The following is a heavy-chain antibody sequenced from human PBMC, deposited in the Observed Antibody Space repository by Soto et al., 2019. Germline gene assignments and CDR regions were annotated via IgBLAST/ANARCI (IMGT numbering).Heavy chain of an antibody. Sequence: PGGSLRLSCAASGFTFSDYYMSWIRQAPGKGLEWLSYISDSATTIYYVDSVRGRFTISRDNAKKSLYLHMNSLRAEDTAVYYCARDTAFIASGLFDPWGQGTLVTVSS. J-gene: IGHJ5*02. CDR1: GFTFSDYY. V-gene: IGHV3-11*01. CDR2: ISDSATTI. CDR3: ARDTAFIASGLFDP. D-gene: IGHD2-15*01.